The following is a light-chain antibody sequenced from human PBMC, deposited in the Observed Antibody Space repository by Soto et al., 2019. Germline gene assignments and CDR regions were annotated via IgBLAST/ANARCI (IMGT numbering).Light chain of an antibody. CDR3: QEYNKWPLFT. J-gene: IGKJ3*01. CDR2: GAS. V-gene: IGKV3-15*01. Sequence: ETVMTQSPATLSVSPGERATLSCRASLSVGSNLAWYQRRPGQAPRLLIYGASTRATGIPVRFSGSGSGTEFSLTISGLQSEDFGFYYCQEYNKWPLFTFGPGTRVDMK. CDR1: LSVGSN.